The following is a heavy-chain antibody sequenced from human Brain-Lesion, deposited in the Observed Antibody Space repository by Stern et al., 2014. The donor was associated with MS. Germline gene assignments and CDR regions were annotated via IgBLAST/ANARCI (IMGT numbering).Heavy chain of an antibody. CDR2: ISWNSGTI. CDR3: ARDITGSSAYFAY. V-gene: IGHV3-9*01. CDR1: GFTFDDYA. J-gene: IGHJ4*02. D-gene: IGHD1-14*01. Sequence: EVQLVQSGGDLVQPGRSLRLSCAAFGFTFDDYAMHWVRQAPGQGLEWVGGISWNSGTIGYADSVKGRFTTSRDNAYSSLYLQMNSLRPEDTALYYCARDITGSSAYFAYWGQGTLVTVSS.